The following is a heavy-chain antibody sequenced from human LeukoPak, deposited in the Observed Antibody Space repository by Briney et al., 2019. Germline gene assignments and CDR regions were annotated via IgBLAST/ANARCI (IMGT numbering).Heavy chain of an antibody. Sequence: SETLSLTCAVYGGSFSGCYWSWIRQPPGKGLEWIGEINHSGSTNYNPSLKSRVTISVDTSKNQFSLKLSSVTAADTAVYYCARSRHSSSWYYYYGMDVWGQGTTVTVSS. CDR3: ARSRHSSSWYYYYGMDV. D-gene: IGHD6-13*01. CDR1: GGSFSGCY. J-gene: IGHJ6*02. V-gene: IGHV4-34*01. CDR2: INHSGST.